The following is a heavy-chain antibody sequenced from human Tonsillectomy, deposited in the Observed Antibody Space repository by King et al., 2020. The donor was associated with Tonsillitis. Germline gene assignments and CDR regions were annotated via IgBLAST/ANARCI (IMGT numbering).Heavy chain of an antibody. Sequence: VQLQQSGPGLVKPSQTLSLTCAISGDSVSNDSTAWNWIRRSPSRGLEWLGRTYSRSKWYIDYAVSVKSRITINPDTSKNQFSLQLNSVTPEDTAVYYCARETTLYDFWSGFYDWGQGTLVTVSS. J-gene: IGHJ4*02. CDR1: GDSVSNDSTA. CDR2: TYSRSKWYI. V-gene: IGHV6-1*01. D-gene: IGHD3-3*01. CDR3: ARETTLYDFWSGFYD.